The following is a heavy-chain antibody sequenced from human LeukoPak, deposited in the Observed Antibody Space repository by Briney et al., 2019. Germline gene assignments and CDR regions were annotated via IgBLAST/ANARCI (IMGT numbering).Heavy chain of an antibody. CDR3: ARGLGPTYDYIWGSYRPSAEYFQH. J-gene: IGHJ1*01. CDR1: GYTFTSYD. V-gene: IGHV1-8*01. Sequence: ASVKVSRKASGYTFTSYDINWVRQATGQGLEWMGWMNPNSGNTGYAQKFQGRVTMTRNTSISTAYMELSSLRSEDTAVYYCARGLGPTYDYIWGSYRPSAEYFQHWGPGTLVTVSS. D-gene: IGHD3-16*02. CDR2: MNPNSGNT.